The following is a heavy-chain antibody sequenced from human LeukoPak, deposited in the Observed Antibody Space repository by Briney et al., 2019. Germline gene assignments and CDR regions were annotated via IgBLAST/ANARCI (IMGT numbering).Heavy chain of an antibody. D-gene: IGHD5-12*01. CDR2: INHSGST. CDR3: ARSVRGYSGLANY. Sequence: SETLSLTCAVFGGSFSDFYWSWIRQPPGKGLEWIGEINHSGSTNYNPSLKSRVTLSVDTSKNQFSLKLNSVTAADTAVYYCARSVRGYSGLANYWGQGTPVTVSS. V-gene: IGHV4-34*01. J-gene: IGHJ4*02. CDR1: GGSFSDFY.